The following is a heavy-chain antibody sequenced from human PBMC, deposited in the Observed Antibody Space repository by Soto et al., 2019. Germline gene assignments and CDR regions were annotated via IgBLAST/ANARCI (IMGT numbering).Heavy chain of an antibody. Sequence: GGSLRLSCAASGLLFSDVWMTWVRQAPGKGLEWVGRIKTKPDDGTVDYSAPVRGRFTISRDDSKKTLYLQMTGLKSDDTGVYYCTTSNLRVDFWGQGTLVTVSS. D-gene: IGHD1-1*01. V-gene: IGHV3-15*01. CDR2: IKTKPDDGTV. J-gene: IGHJ1*01. CDR3: TTSNLRVDF. CDR1: GLLFSDVW.